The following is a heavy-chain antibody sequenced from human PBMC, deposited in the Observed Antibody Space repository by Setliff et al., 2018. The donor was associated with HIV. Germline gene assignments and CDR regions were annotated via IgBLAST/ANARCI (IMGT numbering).Heavy chain of an antibody. Sequence: KSSETLSLTCTVSGQFISDGYYWGWIRQPPGKGLEWIGSVYHSGKTYYNPSLKSRVTMSADTSKNQISLMLRSMTAADTAVYYCAKHDFGEGSRFDPWGQGSLVTVSS. CDR1: GQFISDGYY. CDR2: VYHSGKT. D-gene: IGHD3-16*01. J-gene: IGHJ5*02. CDR3: AKHDFGEGSRFDP. V-gene: IGHV4-38-2*02.